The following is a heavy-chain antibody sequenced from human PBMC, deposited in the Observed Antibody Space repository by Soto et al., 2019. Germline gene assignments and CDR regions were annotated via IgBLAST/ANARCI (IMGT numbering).Heavy chain of an antibody. CDR1: GGSISSGGYY. CDR3: ARLRYCSGGSCYLYYFDY. Sequence: SETLSLTCTVSGGSISSGGYYWSWIRQHPGKGLEWIGFIYYSGSTYYNPSLKSRVTISVDTSKNQFSLKLSSVTAADTAVYYCARLRYCSGGSCYLYYFDYWGQGTLVTVSS. D-gene: IGHD2-15*01. J-gene: IGHJ4*02. CDR2: IYYSGST. V-gene: IGHV4-31*03.